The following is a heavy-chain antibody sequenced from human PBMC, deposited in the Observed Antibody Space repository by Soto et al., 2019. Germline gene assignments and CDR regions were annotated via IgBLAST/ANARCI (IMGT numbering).Heavy chain of an antibody. CDR1: GDTFNFYS. V-gene: IGHV1-69*02. CDR2: VNPIVSMT. Sequence: QVQLVQSGAEVKRPGSSVKVSCKASGDTFNFYSINWVRQAPGLGLEWMGRVNPIVSMTNYAQKFQGRVTKTTNKSTNTAYMELSTVISEDTAIYYCASSYGSGYRAFDYWGQGALVTVSS. CDR3: ASSYGSGYRAFDY. D-gene: IGHD3-10*01. J-gene: IGHJ4*02.